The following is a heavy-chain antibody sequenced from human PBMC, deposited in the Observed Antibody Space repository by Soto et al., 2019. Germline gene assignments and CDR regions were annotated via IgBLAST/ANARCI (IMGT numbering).Heavy chain of an antibody. J-gene: IGHJ4*02. D-gene: IGHD3-3*01. CDR1: GFTFSSYG. CDR2: ISYDGSNK. Sequence: GGSLRLSCAASGFTFSSYGMHWVRQAPGKGLEWVAVISYDGSNKYYADSVKGRFTISRDNSKSTLYLEMSSLRVDDTAVYYCAKERFCASIYCSRIFDCWGQGTLVTVSS. V-gene: IGHV3-30*18. CDR3: AKERFCASIYCSRIFDC.